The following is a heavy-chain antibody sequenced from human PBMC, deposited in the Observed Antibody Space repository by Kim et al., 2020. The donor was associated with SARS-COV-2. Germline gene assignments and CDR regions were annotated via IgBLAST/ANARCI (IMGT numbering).Heavy chain of an antibody. J-gene: IGHJ4*02. Sequence: TNYNPSLKSRITISVDTSKTQFYLQLTSVTAADTTIYYWARGPTRYYFDYWGQGTLVAVSS. V-gene: IGHV4-59*09. CDR3: ARGPTRYYFDY. CDR2: T.